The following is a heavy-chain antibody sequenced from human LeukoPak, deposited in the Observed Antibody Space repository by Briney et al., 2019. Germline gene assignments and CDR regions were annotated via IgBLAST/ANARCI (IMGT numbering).Heavy chain of an antibody. J-gene: IGHJ4*02. CDR3: ARRDKYQLLNFDY. Sequence: SETLSLTCAVYGGSFSGYYWSWIRQPPGKGLEWIGEINHSGSTNYNPSLKSRLTISVDTSKNQFSLKLSSVTAADTAVYYCARRDKYQLLNFDYWGQGTLVTVSS. CDR1: GGSFSGYY. CDR2: INHSGST. D-gene: IGHD2-2*01. V-gene: IGHV4-34*01.